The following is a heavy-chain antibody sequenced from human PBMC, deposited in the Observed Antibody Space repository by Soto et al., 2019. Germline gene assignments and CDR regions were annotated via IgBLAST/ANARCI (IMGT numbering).Heavy chain of an antibody. CDR2: INPNSGDT. Sequence: QVQLVQSGAEVKKPGASVTVSCKASGYTFSDYYLHWVRQAPGQGPEWMGRINPNSGDTKFAQKFQGRVTMTRDTSVRTAFMELTWLKPDDTAVYYCARERGGATATVDYYYFYMDVWGQGTTVTVSS. D-gene: IGHD5-12*01. V-gene: IGHV1-2*06. CDR1: GYTFSDYY. CDR3: ARERGGATATVDYYYFYMDV. J-gene: IGHJ6*03.